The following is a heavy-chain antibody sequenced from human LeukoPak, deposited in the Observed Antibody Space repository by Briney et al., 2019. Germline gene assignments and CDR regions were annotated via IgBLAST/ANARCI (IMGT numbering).Heavy chain of an antibody. CDR2: IYYSGST. V-gene: IGHV4-59*08. CDR3: ARKPGGAPFDY. CDR1: GGSISSYY. D-gene: IGHD3-10*01. Sequence: SETLSLTCTVSGGSISSYYWSWIRQPPGKGLEWIGYIYYSGSTNYNPSLKSRVTISVDTSKNQFSLKLSSVTAADTAVYYCARKPGGAPFDYWGQGTLVTVSS. J-gene: IGHJ4*02.